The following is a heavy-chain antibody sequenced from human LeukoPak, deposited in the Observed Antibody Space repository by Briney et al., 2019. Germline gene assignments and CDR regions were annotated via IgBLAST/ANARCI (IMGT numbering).Heavy chain of an antibody. J-gene: IGHJ6*03. CDR2: ISSSSSYI. D-gene: IGHD1-26*01. CDR3: AKDGDTMSGTYYYDMDV. V-gene: IGHV3-21*01. CDR1: GFTVSSNY. Sequence: GGSLRLSCAASGFTVSSNYMSWVRQAPGKGLEWVSSISSSSSYIYYADSVKGRFTISRDNAKNSLYLQMNSLRGEDTAVYYCAKDGDTMSGTYYYDMDVWGKGTTVTIS.